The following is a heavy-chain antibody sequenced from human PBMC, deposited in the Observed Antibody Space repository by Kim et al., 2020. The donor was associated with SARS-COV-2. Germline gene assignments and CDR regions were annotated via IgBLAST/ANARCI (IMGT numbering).Heavy chain of an antibody. CDR1: GFTFSSYA. Sequence: GGSLRLSCAASGFTFSSYAMNWVRQAPGKGLEGVSSISGSGASTYYADSVKGRFTISRDNSKNTLYLQMNSLRAEDTAVYYCARGMSSGWFPSVAYWGQG. CDR2: ISGSGAST. J-gene: IGHJ4*02. CDR3: ARGMSSGWFPSVAY. V-gene: IGHV3-23*01. D-gene: IGHD6-19*01.